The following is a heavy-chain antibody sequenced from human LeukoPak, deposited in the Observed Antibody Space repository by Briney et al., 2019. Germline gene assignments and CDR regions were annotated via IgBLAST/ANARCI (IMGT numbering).Heavy chain of an antibody. D-gene: IGHD6-13*01. V-gene: IGHV1-2*06. Sequence: ASVKVSCKASGYTFTGYYMHWVRQAPGQGLEWMGRINPNSGGTNYAQKFQGRVTMIRDTSISTAYMELSRLRSDDTAVYYCARSTAAAQPFDPWGQGTLVTVSS. CDR3: ARSTAAAQPFDP. CDR1: GYTFTGYY. CDR2: INPNSGGT. J-gene: IGHJ5*02.